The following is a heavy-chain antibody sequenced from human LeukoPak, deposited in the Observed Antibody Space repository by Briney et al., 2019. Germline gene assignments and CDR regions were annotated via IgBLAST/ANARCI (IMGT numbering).Heavy chain of an antibody. D-gene: IGHD1-26*01. CDR2: ISYDGSNK. V-gene: IGHV3-30*04. Sequence: GGSLRLSCAASGVTFSSYAMHWVRQAPGKGLEWVAVISYDGSNKYYADSVKGGFTISRDNSKNTLYLQMNSLRAEDTAVYYCAILGTQGLRAFDIWGQGTMVTVSS. CDR1: GVTFSSYA. CDR3: AILGTQGLRAFDI. J-gene: IGHJ3*02.